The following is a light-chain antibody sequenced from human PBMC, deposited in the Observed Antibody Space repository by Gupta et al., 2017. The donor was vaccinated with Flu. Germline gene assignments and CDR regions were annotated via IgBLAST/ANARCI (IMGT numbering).Light chain of an antibody. CDR3: QQSHSTPPTYT. Sequence: RVTITCRGSETISTNINWYQQMPGKATNLLLYAASSLRSGVASRFSGSGCGTDFALTISILQPEDSATYYCQQSHSTPPTYTFGQGTKLEI. CDR2: AAS. J-gene: IGKJ2*01. V-gene: IGKV1-39*01. CDR1: ETISTN.